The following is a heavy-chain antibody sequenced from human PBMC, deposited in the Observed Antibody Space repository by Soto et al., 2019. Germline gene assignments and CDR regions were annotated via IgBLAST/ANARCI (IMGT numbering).Heavy chain of an antibody. CDR1: GFTVSSNY. J-gene: IGHJ4*02. CDR3: ARGTAMVDFDY. CDR2: IYSGGST. Sequence: PGGSLRLSCAASGFTVSSNYMSWVRQAPGKGLEWVSVIYSGGSTYYADSVKGRFTISRDNSKNTLYLQMNSLRAEDTAVYYCARGTAMVDFDYWGQGTLVTVSS. V-gene: IGHV3-53*01. D-gene: IGHD5-18*01.